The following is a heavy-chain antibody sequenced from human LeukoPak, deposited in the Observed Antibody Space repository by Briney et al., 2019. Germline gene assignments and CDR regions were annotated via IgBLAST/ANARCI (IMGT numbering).Heavy chain of an antibody. J-gene: IGHJ5*02. CDR2: IYHSGST. CDR3: AREVLAAAYNWFDP. CDR1: GGSISSGGYS. Sequence: PSQTLSLTCAVSGGSISSGGYSWSWIRQPPGKGLEWIGYIYHSGSTYYNPSLKSRVTISVDRSKNQSSLKLSSVTAADTAVYYCAREVLAAAYNWFDPWGQGTLVTVSS. V-gene: IGHV4-30-2*01. D-gene: IGHD6-13*01.